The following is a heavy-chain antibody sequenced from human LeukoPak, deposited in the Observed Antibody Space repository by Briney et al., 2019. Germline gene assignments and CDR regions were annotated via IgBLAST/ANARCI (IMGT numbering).Heavy chain of an antibody. V-gene: IGHV3-30*02. CDR3: AKDYRWGFDY. CDR1: GFTFSIYN. J-gene: IGHJ4*02. Sequence: GESLKISCVASGFTFSIYNMYWVRQAPGKGLEWVAFIRSQASKAYYEESVKGRFTISRDNSKSTLYLQMNSLRVEDTAVHYCAKDYRWGFDYWGQGSLVTVSS. D-gene: IGHD7-27*01. CDR2: IRSQASKA.